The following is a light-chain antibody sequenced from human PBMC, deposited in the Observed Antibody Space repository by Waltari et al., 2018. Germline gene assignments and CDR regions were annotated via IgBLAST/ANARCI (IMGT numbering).Light chain of an antibody. CDR1: KSISKY. CDR2: DAS. CDR3: QKYGSLPAT. J-gene: IGKJ1*01. V-gene: IGKV3-20*01. Sequence: EIMLTQSPGTLSLSPGERATLSCRASKSISKYLAWYQQKPGQAPRLLIYDASIRATGIPDSFSGIWYGTDFSLTISRLEPEDYAVYYCQKYGSLPATFGRGTKVEIK.